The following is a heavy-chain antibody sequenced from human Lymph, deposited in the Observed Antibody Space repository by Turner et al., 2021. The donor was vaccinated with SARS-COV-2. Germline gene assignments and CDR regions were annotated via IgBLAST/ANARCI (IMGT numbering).Heavy chain of an antibody. CDR1: GYTFTSYD. D-gene: IGHD3-9*01. V-gene: IGHV1-8*01. CDR2: MNPNSVNT. CDR3: ARGAQLTVWFDP. Sequence: QVQLVQSGAELKKPGASVKVSCKASGYTFTSYDINWVRQATGQWLEWMGWMNPNSVNTGYAQKFQGRVTMTRNTSISTAYMELSSLRSEDTAVYYCARGAQLTVWFDPWGQGTLVTVSS. J-gene: IGHJ5*02.